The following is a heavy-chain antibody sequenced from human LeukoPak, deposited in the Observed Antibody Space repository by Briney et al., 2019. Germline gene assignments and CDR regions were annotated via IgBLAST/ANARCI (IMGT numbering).Heavy chain of an antibody. Sequence: GGSLRLSCAASGFTVSSNYMSWVRQAPGKGLEWVSVIYSGGSTYYADSVKGRFTISRDNSKNTLYLQMNSLRAEDTAVYYCARGPTTVVTSFDYWGQGTLVTVSS. CDR2: IYSGGST. CDR3: ARGPTTVVTSFDY. CDR1: GFTVSSNY. D-gene: IGHD4-23*01. J-gene: IGHJ4*02. V-gene: IGHV3-66*01.